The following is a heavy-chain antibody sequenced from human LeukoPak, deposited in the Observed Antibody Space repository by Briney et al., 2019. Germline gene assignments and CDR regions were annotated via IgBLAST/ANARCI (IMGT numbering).Heavy chain of an antibody. CDR1: GYTFNTYA. Sequence: SVKVSSTPSGYTFNTYAISWVRQAPGEGLEWMGWVSSNNGDTNYAQKLQGRVTMTTDTSTSTAYMELRSLRFADTAVYYCARALADPLRHYGMNVWGQGTTVTVSS. CDR3: ARALADPLRHYGMNV. CDR2: VSSNNGDT. V-gene: IGHV1-18*01. J-gene: IGHJ6*02. D-gene: IGHD3-16*01.